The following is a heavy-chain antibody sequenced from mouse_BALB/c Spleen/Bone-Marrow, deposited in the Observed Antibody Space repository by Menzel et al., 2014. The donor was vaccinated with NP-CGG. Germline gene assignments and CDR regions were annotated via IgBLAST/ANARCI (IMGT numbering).Heavy chain of an antibody. V-gene: IGHV5-12-1*01. CDR1: GFAFSGYD. J-gene: IGHJ4*01. CDR3: ARQRGYAYAMDY. Sequence: EVKLVESGGGLVKPGGSLKLSCAASGFAFSGYDMSWVRQTPEKRLEWVAYISSGGSNTYYPDTEKGRFTISRDNAKNTLYLQMNSLKSEDTAMYYCARQRGYAYAMDYWGQGTSVTVSS. CDR2: ISSGGSNT. D-gene: IGHD2-2*01.